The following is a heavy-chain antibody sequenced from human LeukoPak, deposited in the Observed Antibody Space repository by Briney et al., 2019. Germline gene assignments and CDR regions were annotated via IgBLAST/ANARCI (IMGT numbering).Heavy chain of an antibody. CDR2: ISYDGSNK. D-gene: IGHD3-10*02. V-gene: IGHV3-30*18. Sequence: GGSLRLSCAASGFSLSSYAMSWVRQAPGKGLEWVAVISYDGSNKYYADSVKGRFTISRDNSKNSLYLQMNSLRAEDTAVYYCAELGITMIGGVWGKGTTVTISS. CDR3: AELGITMIGGV. CDR1: GFSLSSYA. J-gene: IGHJ6*04.